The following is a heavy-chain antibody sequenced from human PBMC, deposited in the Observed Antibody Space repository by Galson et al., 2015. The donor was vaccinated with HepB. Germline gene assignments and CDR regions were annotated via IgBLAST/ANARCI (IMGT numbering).Heavy chain of an antibody. Sequence: SVKVSCKASGGTFSSYAISWVRQAPGQGLEWMGGIIPIFGTANYAQKFQGRVTITADESTSTAYMELSSLRSEDTAVYYCARTGLRGYGAPNFDYWGQGTLVTVSS. CDR2: IIPIFGTA. V-gene: IGHV1-69*13. D-gene: IGHD6-25*01. CDR1: GGTFSSYA. CDR3: ARTGLRGYGAPNFDY. J-gene: IGHJ4*02.